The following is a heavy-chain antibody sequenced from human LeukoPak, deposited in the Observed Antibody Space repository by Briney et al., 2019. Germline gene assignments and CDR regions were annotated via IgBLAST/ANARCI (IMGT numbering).Heavy chain of an antibody. D-gene: IGHD1-26*01. CDR2: VQSDGTGS. CDR1: GFTFSSYA. V-gene: IGHV3-74*03. CDR3: ARAQLGDPTDY. Sequence: GGSLRLSCAASGFTFSSYAMYWVRQAPGKGLVWVSRVQSDGTGSMYADSVKGRFTISRDNTKNTLYLQMNSLTAEDTAVYFCARAQLGDPTDYWGQGTQVPVSS. J-gene: IGHJ4*02.